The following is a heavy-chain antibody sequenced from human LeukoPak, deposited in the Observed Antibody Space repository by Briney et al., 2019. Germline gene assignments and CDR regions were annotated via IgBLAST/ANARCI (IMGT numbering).Heavy chain of an antibody. J-gene: IGHJ4*02. V-gene: IGHV3-21*01. Sequence: GGSLRLSCAASGFTFSSYSMNWVRQAPGKGLEWVSSISSSSSYIYYADSVKGRFTISRDNAKNSLYLQMNSLRAGDTAVYYCGSIGSSWYEDYCGQGTLVTVSS. D-gene: IGHD6-13*01. CDR2: ISSSSSYI. CDR1: GFTFSSYS. CDR3: GSIGSSWYEDY.